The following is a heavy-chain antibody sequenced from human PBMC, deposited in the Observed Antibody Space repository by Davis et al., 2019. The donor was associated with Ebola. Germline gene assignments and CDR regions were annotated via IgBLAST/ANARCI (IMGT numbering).Heavy chain of an antibody. CDR3: ARSGTVVAATQGCKPRDY. V-gene: IGHV5-51*01. J-gene: IGHJ4*02. CDR1: GYSFTSYW. D-gene: IGHD2-15*01. Sequence: GESLKISCKGSGYSFTSYWIGWVRQMPGKGLEWLGIIYPGDSDTRYSPSFQGQVTLSADKSISTAYLQWSSLKASDTAMYYCARSGTVVAATQGCKPRDYWGQGTLVTVSS. CDR2: IYPGDSDT.